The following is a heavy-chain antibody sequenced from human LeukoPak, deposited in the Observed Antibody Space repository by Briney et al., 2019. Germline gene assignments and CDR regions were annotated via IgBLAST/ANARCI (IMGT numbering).Heavy chain of an antibody. CDR1: GYTFTSYG. CDR2: ISAYDGNT. V-gene: IGHV1-18*01. J-gene: IGHJ6*02. D-gene: IGHD2-2*01. Sequence: GASVKVSCEASGYTFTSYGISWVRQAPGQGLEWMGWISAYDGNTNYAQKLQGRVTMTTDTSTSTAYMELRSLRSDDTAVYYCARDNDIVVVPAATIYYYYGMDVWGQGTTVTVSS. CDR3: ARDNDIVVVPAATIYYYYGMDV.